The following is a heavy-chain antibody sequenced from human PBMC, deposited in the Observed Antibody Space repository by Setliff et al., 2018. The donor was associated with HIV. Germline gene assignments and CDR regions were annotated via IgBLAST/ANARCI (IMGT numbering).Heavy chain of an antibody. CDR3: ARVAWYYSFWSGLGDAFDI. CDR1: GYTFTSDY. CDR2: INPKSDGT. J-gene: IGHJ3*02. D-gene: IGHD3-3*01. V-gene: IGHV1-2*04. Sequence: ASVNVSCKASGYTFTSDYIHWVRQAPGQGLAWMGWINPKSDGTNYAQKFQGWITMTRDTSISTAYMELRSLRSDDTAVYYCARVAWYYSFWSGLGDAFDIWGQGTMVTVSS.